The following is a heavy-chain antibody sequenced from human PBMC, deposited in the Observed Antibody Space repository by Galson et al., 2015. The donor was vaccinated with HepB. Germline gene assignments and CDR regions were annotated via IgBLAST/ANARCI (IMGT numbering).Heavy chain of an antibody. Sequence: SLRLSCAASGFTFSSYSMNWVRQAPGKGLEWVSYISSSSSTIYYADSVKGRFTISRDNAKNSLYLQMNSLRDEDTAVYYCARSASPKTNWFDPWGQGTLVTVSS. V-gene: IGHV3-48*02. CDR3: ARSASPKTNWFDP. J-gene: IGHJ5*02. CDR2: ISSSSSTI. CDR1: GFTFSSYS.